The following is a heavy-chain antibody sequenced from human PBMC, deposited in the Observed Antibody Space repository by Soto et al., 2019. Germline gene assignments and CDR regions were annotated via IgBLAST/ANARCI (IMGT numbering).Heavy chain of an antibody. D-gene: IGHD6-6*01. CDR2: ISYTGRT. V-gene: IGHV4-31*03. J-gene: IGHJ5*02. CDR1: GGSISSDATS. CDR3: ARGSFSSSSSWFDP. Sequence: SETLSLTCTVSGGSISSDATSWGWIRQLPGRGLEGFGYISYTGRTYSTPSPNSRLPISLDTSKNLFSLGLSAVTAADTAVYFCARGSFSSSSSWFDPWGQGTLVTVSS.